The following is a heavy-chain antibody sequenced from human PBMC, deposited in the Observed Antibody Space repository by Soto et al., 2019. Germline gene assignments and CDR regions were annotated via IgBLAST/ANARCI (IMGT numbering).Heavy chain of an antibody. Sequence: QLQLQESGSGLVRPSQTLSLTCTVSGASIGSGSYSWNWIRQPPGKGLEWIGYLHHSGDTYFNSSLRRRVSISVDRSNNQFSLKLISVTAADTAVYYCARFPLWFGELDYWGQGALVTVSS. J-gene: IGHJ4*02. CDR1: GASIGSGSYS. CDR2: LHHSGDT. V-gene: IGHV4-30-2*01. CDR3: ARFPLWFGELDY. D-gene: IGHD3-10*01.